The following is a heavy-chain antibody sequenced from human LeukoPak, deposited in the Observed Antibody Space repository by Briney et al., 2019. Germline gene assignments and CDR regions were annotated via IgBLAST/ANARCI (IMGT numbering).Heavy chain of an antibody. D-gene: IGHD3-22*01. J-gene: IGHJ4*02. Sequence: GASVKVSCKASGYTFTGYYMHWVRQAPGQGLEWMGWINPNSGGTNYAQKFQGRVTMTRDTSISTAYMELSRLRSDDTAVYYCAREYYDSSGFGFLDRKYYFDYWGQGTLVTVSS. CDR3: AREYYDSSGFGFLDRKYYFDY. CDR2: INPNSGGT. V-gene: IGHV1-2*02. CDR1: GYTFTGYY.